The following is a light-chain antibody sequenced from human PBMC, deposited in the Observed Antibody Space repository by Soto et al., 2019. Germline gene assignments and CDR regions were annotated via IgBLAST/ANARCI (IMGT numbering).Light chain of an antibody. CDR2: YDD. J-gene: IGLJ7*01. V-gene: IGLV1-36*01. CDR3: ATWDDSLNGVV. CDR1: SSNIGNNA. Sequence: QAVVTQPPSVSEAPGQSVSISCSGGSSNIGNNAVQWYQQLPGKAPALIIYYDDLVPAGVSDRYSGSKSGTSASLAISGLQSEDEADYFCATWDDSLNGVVFGGGTQLTVL.